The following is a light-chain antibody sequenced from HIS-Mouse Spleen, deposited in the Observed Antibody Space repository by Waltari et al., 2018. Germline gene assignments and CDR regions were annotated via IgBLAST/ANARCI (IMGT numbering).Light chain of an antibody. CDR3: QQYNNWPPRKT. Sequence: EIVMTQSPATLSVSPGERATLSCRASQSVSSNLAWYQQKPGQAHRLLIYGASTRATGIPARFSGSGSGTEFTLTISSLQSEDFAVYYCQQYNNWPPRKTFGQGTKLEIK. CDR2: GAS. V-gene: IGKV3-15*01. J-gene: IGKJ2*01. CDR1: QSVSSN.